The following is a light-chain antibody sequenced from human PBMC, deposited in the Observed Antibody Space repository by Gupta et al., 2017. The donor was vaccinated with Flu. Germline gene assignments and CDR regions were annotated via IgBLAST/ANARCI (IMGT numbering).Light chain of an antibody. J-gene: IGLJ1*01. CDR3: SSHTVSDTFV. V-gene: IGLV2-8*01. Sequence: QSALTQPPSASGSPVQSITTSCTGTSSDIGAYKYVPWHQQHAGKAPKLIIYEVTKRPSGVPDRFSGSKSGNTASLTVSGLQAEDEGDYYCSSHTVSDTFVFGTGTAVTVL. CDR1: SSDIGAYKY. CDR2: EVT.